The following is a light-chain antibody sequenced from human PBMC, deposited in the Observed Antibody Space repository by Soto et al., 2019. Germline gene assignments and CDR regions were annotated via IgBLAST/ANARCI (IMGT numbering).Light chain of an antibody. Sequence: DIQMTQSPSTLSASVGDRVTITCRASQSIGAALAWYQQKPGKAPDHLIYRTSTLESGVPSRFSGSGSGTEFTLAISSLQPDDFATYYCQQYHIFLTFGQGTK. V-gene: IGKV1-5*03. CDR3: QQYHIFLT. J-gene: IGKJ2*01. CDR1: QSIGAA. CDR2: RTS.